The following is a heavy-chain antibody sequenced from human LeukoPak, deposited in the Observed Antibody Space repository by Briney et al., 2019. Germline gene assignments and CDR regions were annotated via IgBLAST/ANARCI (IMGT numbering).Heavy chain of an antibody. CDR1: GFTFDDYA. V-gene: IGHV3-9*01. CDR3: AKDSSSSYRGILKI. Sequence: GGSLRLSCAASGFTFDDYAMHWVRQAPGKGLEWVSGISWNSGSIGYADSVKGRFTISRDNAKNSLYLQMNSLRAEDTAVYYCAKDSSSSYRGILKIWGQGTMVTVSS. J-gene: IGHJ3*02. D-gene: IGHD6-6*01. CDR2: ISWNSGSI.